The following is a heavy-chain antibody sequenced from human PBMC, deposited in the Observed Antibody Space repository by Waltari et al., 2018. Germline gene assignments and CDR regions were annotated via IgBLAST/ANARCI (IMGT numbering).Heavy chain of an antibody. CDR3: ARVVRSYYYDSSGYYSFDY. CDR1: GYSISSGYY. Sequence: QVQLQESGPGLVKPSETLSLTCAVSGYSISSGYYWGWIRQPPGKGLEWIGSIYHSGRTYYNPSIKSRVTISVDTSKNQFSLKLSSVTAADTAVYYCARVVRSYYYDSSGYYSFDYWGQGTLVTVSS. CDR2: IYHSGRT. V-gene: IGHV4-38-2*01. D-gene: IGHD3-22*01. J-gene: IGHJ4*02.